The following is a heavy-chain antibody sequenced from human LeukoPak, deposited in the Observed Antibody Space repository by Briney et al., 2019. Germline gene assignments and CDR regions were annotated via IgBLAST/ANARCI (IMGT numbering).Heavy chain of an antibody. CDR3: ARDLHSARWYSSSWYEVPLYYYGMDV. Sequence: ASVKVSCKASGYTFTGYYMHWVRQAPGQGLEWMGWINPNSGGTNYAQKFQGRVTMTRDTSISTAYMELSRLRSDDTAVYYCARDLHSARWYSSSWYEVPLYYYGMDVWGQGTTVTASS. J-gene: IGHJ6*02. CDR2: INPNSGGT. D-gene: IGHD6-13*01. CDR1: GYTFTGYY. V-gene: IGHV1-2*02.